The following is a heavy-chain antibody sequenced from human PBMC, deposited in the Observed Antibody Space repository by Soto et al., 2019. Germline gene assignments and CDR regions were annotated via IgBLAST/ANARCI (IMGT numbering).Heavy chain of an antibody. Sequence: QVQLVESGGGVVQPGGSLRLSCAASGFTFGRHGMHWVRQAPGKGLEWVAVIGSDGRRDSYADSVKGRFTISRDNGQNTLYFQMNSLRAEDTAVYYCARDDDYGDKGLGYWGQGTLVTVSS. CDR2: IGSDGRRD. V-gene: IGHV3-33*01. CDR1: GFTFGRHG. J-gene: IGHJ4*02. CDR3: ARDDDYGDKGLGY. D-gene: IGHD4-17*01.